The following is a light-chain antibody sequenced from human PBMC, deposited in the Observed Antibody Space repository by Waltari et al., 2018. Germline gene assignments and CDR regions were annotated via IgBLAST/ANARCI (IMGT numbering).Light chain of an antibody. Sequence: QSALTQPASVSGSPGRSLTLSCTGTSSAVGGYSYVSWYQQHPGKAPKLMIYDVSARPSGVSNRFSGSKSGNTASLTISGLQAEDEADYYCSSYTSSSTVVFGGGTKLTVL. CDR2: DVS. CDR1: SSAVGGYSY. J-gene: IGLJ2*01. V-gene: IGLV2-14*03. CDR3: SSYTSSSTVV.